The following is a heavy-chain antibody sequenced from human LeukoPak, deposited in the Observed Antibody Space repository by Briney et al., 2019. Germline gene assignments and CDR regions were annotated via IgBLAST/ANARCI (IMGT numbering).Heavy chain of an antibody. Sequence: GGSLRLSCAASGFTFSSYSMNWVREAPGKGLEWVSSISSSSSYIYYADSVKGRFTISRDNAKNSLYLQMNSLRAEDTAVYYCAGTVMVRGVIPYYYGMDVWGKGTTVTVSS. CDR3: AGTVMVRGVIPYYYGMDV. CDR2: ISSSSSYI. CDR1: GFTFSSYS. D-gene: IGHD3-10*01. J-gene: IGHJ6*04. V-gene: IGHV3-21*01.